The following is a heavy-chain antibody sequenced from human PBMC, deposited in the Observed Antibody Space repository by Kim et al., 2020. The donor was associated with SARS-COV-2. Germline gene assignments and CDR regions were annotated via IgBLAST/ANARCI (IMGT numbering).Heavy chain of an antibody. CDR1: GFTFSDHY. V-gene: IGHV3-11*01. Sequence: GGSLRLSCSASGFTFSDHYMTWIRQAPGRGLEWVSDISGSGNNIYYAESVEGRFTISRDNSQNSLYLQMNSLRAEDTAVYFCARDVVYDDGRGSRYFYY. CDR2: ISGSGNNI. D-gene: IGHD3-22*01. J-gene: IGHJ6*03. CDR3: ARDVVYDDGRGSRYFYY.